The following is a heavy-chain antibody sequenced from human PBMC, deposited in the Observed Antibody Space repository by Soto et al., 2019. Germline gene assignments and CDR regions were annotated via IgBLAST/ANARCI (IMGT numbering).Heavy chain of an antibody. D-gene: IGHD3-3*01. Sequence: EVQLVEAGGGLVQHGRSLRLSCAASGLNFDDYAMHWVRQPPGKGLEWVSGSSWNSAAIGYVDSGKGRFTISRDNAKNSLFLQMNSLRREDTALYYCGNAFWSGLCHHHLDVWGKGTPVTVSS. CDR1: GLNFDDYA. CDR3: GNAFWSGLCHHHLDV. CDR2: SSWNSAAI. J-gene: IGHJ6*04. V-gene: IGHV3-9*01.